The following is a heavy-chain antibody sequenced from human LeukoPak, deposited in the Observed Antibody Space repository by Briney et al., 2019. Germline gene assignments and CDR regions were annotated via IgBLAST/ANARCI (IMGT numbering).Heavy chain of an antibody. J-gene: IGHJ4*02. CDR1: GGSISSYY. CDR3: ARDRGTWNDDGFDY. CDR2: IYISGST. D-gene: IGHD1-1*01. V-gene: IGHV4-4*07. Sequence: SETLSLTCTVSGGSISSYYWSWIRQPAGKGLEWIGRIYISGSTNYNPSLKSRVTMSVDASKNQFSLKLSSVTAADTAVYYCARDRGTWNDDGFDYWGQGTLVTVSS.